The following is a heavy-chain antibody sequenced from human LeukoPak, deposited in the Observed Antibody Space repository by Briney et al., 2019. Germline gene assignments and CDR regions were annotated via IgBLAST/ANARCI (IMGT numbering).Heavy chain of an antibody. D-gene: IGHD3-3*01. Sequence: SQTLSLTCAISGDSVSSNSAAWNWTRQSPSRGLEWLGRTYYRSKWYNDYAVSVKSRITINPDTSKNQFSLQLNSVTPEDTAVYYCARGEGILEWLLDPVGKYNWFDPWGQGTLVTVSS. CDR3: ARGEGILEWLLDPVGKYNWFDP. V-gene: IGHV6-1*01. J-gene: IGHJ5*02. CDR1: GDSVSSNSAA. CDR2: TYYRSKWYN.